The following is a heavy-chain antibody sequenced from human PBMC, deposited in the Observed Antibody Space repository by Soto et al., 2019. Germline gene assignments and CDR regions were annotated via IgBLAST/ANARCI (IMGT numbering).Heavy chain of an antibody. CDR2: IWYDGSNI. CDR1: GFTFSSYG. V-gene: IGHV3-33*01. J-gene: IGHJ4*02. D-gene: IGHD5-18*01. CDR3: ARSWIQLWIDY. Sequence: QVQLVESGGGVVQPGRSLRLSCAASGFTFSSYGMHWVRQAPGKGLEWVAVIWYDGSNIYYADSVKGRFTISRDNSKNTLYLQMNSLRAEDTAVYYCARSWIQLWIDYWGQGTLVTVSS.